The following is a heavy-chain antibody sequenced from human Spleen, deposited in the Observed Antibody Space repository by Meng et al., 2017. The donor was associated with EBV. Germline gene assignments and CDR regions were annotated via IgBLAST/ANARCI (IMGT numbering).Heavy chain of an antibody. CDR3: ARRSGNGGASYGTSWFDP. CDR2: IYDSGST. Sequence: QLQLQESGSGLVTPSQTLSLTCAVSGGSISSGYYSWSWIRQPPGKGLEWIGYIYDSGSTYYNPSLKSRVTISVDRSNSQFSLRLRSVTAADTAVYYCARRSGNGGASYGTSWFDPWGQGILVTVSS. V-gene: IGHV4-30-2*01. D-gene: IGHD2-21*01. CDR1: GGSISSGYYS. J-gene: IGHJ5*02.